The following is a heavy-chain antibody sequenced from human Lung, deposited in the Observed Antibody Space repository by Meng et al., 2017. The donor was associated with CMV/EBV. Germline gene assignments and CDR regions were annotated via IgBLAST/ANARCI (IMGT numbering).Heavy chain of an antibody. J-gene: IGHJ6*02. Sequence: SETLSLTCTISGGSFSSYYCSWIRQSPGKGLEWIGYVYYSGTTNYNPSFKSRIYISIDTSKNQFSLELSSVTAADPAVYYCARGNYYYVLDVWGQGTTVTVSS. CDR1: GGSFSSYY. V-gene: IGHV4-59*01. CDR3: ARGNYYYVLDV. CDR2: VYYSGTT.